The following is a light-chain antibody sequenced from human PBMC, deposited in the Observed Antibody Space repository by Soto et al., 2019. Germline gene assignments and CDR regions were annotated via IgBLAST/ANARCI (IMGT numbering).Light chain of an antibody. CDR3: QQYNSYYLT. V-gene: IGKV1-5*01. Sequence: DIQMTQSPSTLSASVGDRVTITCRASQSISTWLAWYQQNPGKAPKLLIYYASSLQSGVESRFSGSGSGTEITLTISSQQSDYVAAYYCQQYNSYYLTFGQGTKVDIK. CDR1: QSISTW. CDR2: YAS. J-gene: IGKJ1*01.